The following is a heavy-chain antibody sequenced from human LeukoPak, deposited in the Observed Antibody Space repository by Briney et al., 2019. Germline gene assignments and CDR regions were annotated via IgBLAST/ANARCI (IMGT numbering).Heavy chain of an antibody. Sequence: GGSLRLSCAASGFTFSRYGMHWVRQAPGKGLEGVAVISSDGSNKNYADSVKGRFTISRDNSKNTLYLQVNSLRAEDTAVYYCAQELYYADSSGNIDYWGQGTLVTVSS. V-gene: IGHV3-30*18. J-gene: IGHJ4*02. CDR1: GFTFSRYG. CDR3: AQELYYADSSGNIDY. D-gene: IGHD3-22*01. CDR2: ISSDGSNK.